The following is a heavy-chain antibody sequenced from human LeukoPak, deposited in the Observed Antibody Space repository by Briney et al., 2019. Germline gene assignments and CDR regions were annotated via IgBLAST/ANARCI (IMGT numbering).Heavy chain of an antibody. CDR3: AKDVSTVTPLDY. CDR2: ISYSGNII. Sequence: GGSLRLSCAASGFTFSSYAMSWVRQAPGKGLEWVSGISYSGNIIYYADSVKGRFTISRDNSKNTLYLQMNSLRAEDTAVYYCAKDVSTVTPLDYWGQGTLVTVSS. V-gene: IGHV3-23*01. D-gene: IGHD4-17*01. CDR1: GFTFSSYA. J-gene: IGHJ4*02.